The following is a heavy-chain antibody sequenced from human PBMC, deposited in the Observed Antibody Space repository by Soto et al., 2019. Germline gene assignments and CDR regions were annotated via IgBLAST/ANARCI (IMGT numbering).Heavy chain of an antibody. V-gene: IGHV4-59*08. CDR3: ARYGDIWGSYRYTNRGFYFDY. CDR1: GGSISSYY. Sequence: SETLSLTCTVSGGSISSYYWSWIRQPPGKGLEWIGYIYYSGSTNYNPSLKSRVTISVDTSKNQFSLKLSSVTAADTAVYYCARYGDIWGSYRYTNRGFYFDYWGQGTLVTVSS. J-gene: IGHJ4*02. D-gene: IGHD3-16*02. CDR2: IYYSGST.